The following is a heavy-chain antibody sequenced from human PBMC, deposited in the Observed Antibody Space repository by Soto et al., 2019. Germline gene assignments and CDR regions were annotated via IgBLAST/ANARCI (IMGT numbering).Heavy chain of an antibody. Sequence: PGGSLRLSCAASGFTFSSYSMIWVSQAPGKRLEWVTSISTSSSYIYYADSVKGQFTISRDNAKNSLYLQMNSLRAEDTAVYYCARGPQMCEREILLWFGELFRAYYFDYWGQGTLVTVSS. CDR1: GFTFSSYS. D-gene: IGHD3-10*01. CDR3: ARGPQMCEREILLWFGELFRAYYFDY. V-gene: IGHV3-21*01. CDR2: ISTSSSYI. J-gene: IGHJ4*02.